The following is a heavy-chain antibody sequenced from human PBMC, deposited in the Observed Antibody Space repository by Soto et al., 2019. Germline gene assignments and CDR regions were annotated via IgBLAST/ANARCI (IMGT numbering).Heavy chain of an antibody. V-gene: IGHV1-3*01. D-gene: IGHD3-22*01. CDR2: INAGNGNT. CDR3: ARANSLFDYYDSSGYYPYYDY. J-gene: IGHJ4*02. Sequence: ASVKVSCKASGYTFTSYAMHWVRQAPGQRLEWMGWINAGNGNTKYSQKFQGRVTITRDTSASTAYMELSSLRSEDTAVYYCARANSLFDYYDSSGYYPYYDYWGQGTLVTVSS. CDR1: GYTFTSYA.